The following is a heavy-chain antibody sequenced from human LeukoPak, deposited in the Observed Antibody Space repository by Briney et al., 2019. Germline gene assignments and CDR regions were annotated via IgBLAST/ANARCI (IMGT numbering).Heavy chain of an antibody. Sequence: ASVKVSCKTSGYPFSTWEINWVRQAAGQGLEWLGWVHPDSANTDYAQKFRGRVTMSRDTSTSTAYMELSGLRLDDTAVYFCARGPRNDPWGQGTLVTVSS. CDR2: VHPDSANT. CDR3: ARGPRNDP. V-gene: IGHV1-8*01. J-gene: IGHJ5*02. CDR1: GYPFSTWE. D-gene: IGHD1-14*01.